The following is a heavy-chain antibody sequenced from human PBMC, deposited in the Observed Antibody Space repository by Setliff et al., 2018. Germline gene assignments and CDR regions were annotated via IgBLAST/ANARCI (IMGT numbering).Heavy chain of an antibody. V-gene: IGHV1-46*01. CDR1: GYSFTGYY. Sequence: GASVKVSCKTSGYSFTGYYMHWVRQAPGQGLEWMGIIHTGGGSASYAQKFQGRVTMTSDRSTRTVYMEVNSVRSDDTAIYYCARGGMAAAGRKGVFEYWGQGTQVTVSS. CDR2: IHTGGGSA. J-gene: IGHJ4*02. CDR3: ARGGMAAAGRKGVFEY. D-gene: IGHD6-13*01.